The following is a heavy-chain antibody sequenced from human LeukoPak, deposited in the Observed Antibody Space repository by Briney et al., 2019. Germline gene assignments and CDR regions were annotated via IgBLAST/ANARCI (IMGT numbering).Heavy chain of an antibody. CDR3: AKDRDDSSGYYGDAFDI. J-gene: IGHJ3*02. V-gene: IGHV3-23*01. CDR1: GFTFSSYS. CDR2: ISGSGGST. Sequence: GGSLRLSCAASGFTFSSYSMNWVRQAPGKGLEWVSAISGSGGSTYYADSVKGRFTISRDNSKNTLYLQMNSLRAEDTAVYYCAKDRDDSSGYYGDAFDIWGQGTMVTVSS. D-gene: IGHD3-22*01.